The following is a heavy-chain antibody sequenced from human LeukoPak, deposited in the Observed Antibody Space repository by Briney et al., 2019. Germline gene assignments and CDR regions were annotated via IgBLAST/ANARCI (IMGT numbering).Heavy chain of an antibody. J-gene: IGHJ4*02. D-gene: IGHD5-12*01. CDR1: GYTLTELS. CDR3: AKGGYSGYDSGGYFDY. CDR2: FNPEDGET. Sequence: ASVKVSCKVSGYTLTELSMHWVRQAPGKGLEWMGGFNPEDGETIYAQKFQCRVTMTEDTSTDTAYMELSSLRAEDTAVYYCAKGGYSGYDSGGYFDYWGQGTLVTVSS. V-gene: IGHV1-24*01.